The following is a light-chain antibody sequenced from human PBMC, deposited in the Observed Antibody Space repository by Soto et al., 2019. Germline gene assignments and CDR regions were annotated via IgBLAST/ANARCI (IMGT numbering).Light chain of an antibody. V-gene: IGKV3-15*01. CDR3: QHFGNSLWK. CDR2: GAS. Sequence: EIVMTQSPATLSVSPGERATLSCRASQSVSSNLAWYQQKPGQAPRLLIYGASTRATGIPDRFSGSGSGTDFTLTISGLEPEDFAVYYCQHFGNSLWKFGQGTKVDIK. J-gene: IGKJ1*01. CDR1: QSVSSN.